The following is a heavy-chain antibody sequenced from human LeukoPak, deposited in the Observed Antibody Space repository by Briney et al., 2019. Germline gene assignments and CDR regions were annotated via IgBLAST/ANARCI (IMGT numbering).Heavy chain of an antibody. CDR3: ARLLDNDISGDPDTFDV. CDR1: GGSLSGHY. CDR2: VSYTGRT. V-gene: IGHV4-59*11. J-gene: IGHJ3*01. D-gene: IGHD3-22*01. Sequence: NPLETLSLTCTVSGGSLSGHYWSWIRQPPGKRLEWIGYVSYTGRTKYTPSLQSRVTISIDTSKSQFSLNLTSVTSADTAVYSCARLLDNDISGDPDTFDVWGQGTTVIVSS.